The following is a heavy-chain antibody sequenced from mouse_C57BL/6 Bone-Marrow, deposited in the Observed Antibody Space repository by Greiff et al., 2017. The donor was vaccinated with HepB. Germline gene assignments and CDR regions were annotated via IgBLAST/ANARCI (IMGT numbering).Heavy chain of an antibody. D-gene: IGHD2-3*01. J-gene: IGHJ2*01. Sequence: QVHVKQSGAELVKPGASVKMSCKASGYTFTSYWITWVKQRPGQGLEWIGDIYPGSGSTNYNEKFKSKATLTVDTSSSTAYMQLSSLTSEDSAVYYCARWLLPFDYWGQGTTLTVSS. CDR3: ARWLLPFDY. CDR1: GYTFTSYW. CDR2: IYPGSGST. V-gene: IGHV1-55*01.